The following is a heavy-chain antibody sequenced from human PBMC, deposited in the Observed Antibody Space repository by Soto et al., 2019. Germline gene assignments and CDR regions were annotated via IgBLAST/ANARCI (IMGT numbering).Heavy chain of an antibody. Sequence: GGSLRLSCAASGFTFSSYSMNWVRQAPGKGLEWVSYISSSGSTIYYADSVKGRFTISRDNAKNSLYLQMNSLRAEDTAVYYCASTYYDFWSGYSKDAFDIWGQGTMVTVSS. J-gene: IGHJ3*02. CDR1: GFTFSSYS. D-gene: IGHD3-3*01. CDR3: ASTYYDFWSGYSKDAFDI. CDR2: ISSSGSTI. V-gene: IGHV3-48*04.